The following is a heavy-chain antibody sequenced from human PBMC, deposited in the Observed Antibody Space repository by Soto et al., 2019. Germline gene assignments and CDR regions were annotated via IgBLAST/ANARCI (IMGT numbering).Heavy chain of an antibody. CDR2: IVGSGDA. CDR3: AKDAVYDDGVWLPDY. V-gene: IGHV3-23*01. J-gene: IGHJ4*02. Sequence: GGSLRLSCVASGFTFSTRAMTWVRQAPGKGLEWVSGIVGSGDAFHADSVKGRFTISKDNSKNTLYLQMNGLRAEDTAVYFCAKDAVYDDGVWLPDYWGQGTLVTVSS. D-gene: IGHD4-17*01. CDR1: GFTFSTRA.